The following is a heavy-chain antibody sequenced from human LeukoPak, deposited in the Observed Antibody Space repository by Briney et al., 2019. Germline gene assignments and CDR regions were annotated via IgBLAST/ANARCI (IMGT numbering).Heavy chain of an antibody. V-gene: IGHV4-59*01. Sequence: SETLSLTCTVSDGAISSYYWSWIRQPPGKGLEWIGYIYYSGSTNYNPSLKSRVTISVDTSKNQFSLKLSSVTAADTAVYYCARLLWFGELQVFDYWGQGTLVTVSS. CDR3: ARLLWFGELQVFDY. J-gene: IGHJ4*02. CDR2: IYYSGST. D-gene: IGHD3-10*01. CDR1: DGAISSYY.